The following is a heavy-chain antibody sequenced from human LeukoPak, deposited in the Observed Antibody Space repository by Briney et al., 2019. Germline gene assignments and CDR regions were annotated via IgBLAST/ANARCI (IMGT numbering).Heavy chain of an antibody. CDR2: INPGGDNT. Sequence: GASEKVSCKASGYTFTNYYIHWVRQTPGQGLEWMGLINPGGDNTNYAQNFQRRVTMTRDTSTSTAYMELRSLRSDDTAVYYCARGYSSGRTPAPFDIWGQGTMVTVSS. CDR1: GYTFTNYY. D-gene: IGHD6-19*01. V-gene: IGHV1-46*01. CDR3: ARGYSSGRTPAPFDI. J-gene: IGHJ3*02.